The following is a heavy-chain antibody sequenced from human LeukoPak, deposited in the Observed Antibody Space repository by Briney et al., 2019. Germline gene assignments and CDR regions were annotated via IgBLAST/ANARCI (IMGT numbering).Heavy chain of an antibody. CDR1: GFTFSSYG. V-gene: IGHV3-30*18. Sequence: VGSLRLSCAASGFTFSSYGMHWVRQAPGKGLEWVAVISYDGSNKYYADSVKGRFTISRDNSKNTLYLQMNSLRAEDTAVYYCAKCRDYGGPRDFDLWGRGTLVTVSS. CDR3: AKCRDYGGPRDFDL. D-gene: IGHD4-23*01. CDR2: ISYDGSNK. J-gene: IGHJ2*01.